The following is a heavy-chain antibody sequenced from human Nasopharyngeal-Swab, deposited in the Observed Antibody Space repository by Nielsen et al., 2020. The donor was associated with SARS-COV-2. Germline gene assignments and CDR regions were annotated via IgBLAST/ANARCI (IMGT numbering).Heavy chain of an antibody. Sequence: SETLSLTCTVSGGSISPYYWGWIRQPPGKGLEWIGYIYYTGSTNYNPSLKSRLTISKDSSKNQFSLMLRSVTAADTAVYYCARELSNTPKYNWFAPWGQGALVTVSS. CDR1: GGSISPYY. CDR3: ARELSNTPKYNWFAP. J-gene: IGHJ5*02. V-gene: IGHV4-59*12. CDR2: IYYTGST. D-gene: IGHD3-16*02.